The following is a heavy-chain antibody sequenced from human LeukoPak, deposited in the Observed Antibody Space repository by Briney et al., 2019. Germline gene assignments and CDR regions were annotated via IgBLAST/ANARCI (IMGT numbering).Heavy chain of an antibody. CDR3: ATNTRTVFDY. J-gene: IGHJ4*02. Sequence: PSETLSLTCAVSGGSISRSNWWSWVRQSPGKGLEWIGEIYDNGSTNYNPSLKSRVTISVDKSKHQFSLNLTSVTAADTAVYYCATNTRTVFDYWGQGALVTVSS. CDR2: IYDNGST. V-gene: IGHV4-4*02. CDR1: GGSISRSNW.